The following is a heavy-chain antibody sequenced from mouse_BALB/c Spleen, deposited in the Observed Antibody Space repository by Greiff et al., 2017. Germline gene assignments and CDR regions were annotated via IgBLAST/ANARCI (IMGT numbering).Heavy chain of an antibody. J-gene: IGHJ4*01. CDR2: IRSKSNNYAT. CDR3: VRRNYRYGRYCAMDY. CDR1: GFTFNTYA. Sequence: EVQLVESGGGLVQPKGSLKLSCAASGFTFNTYAMHWVRQAPGKGLEWVARIRSKSNNYATYYAVSVKDRFTISRADSQSMLDLQMNNLETEDTAMYYCVRRNYRYGRYCAMDYWGQGTSVTGSS. V-gene: IGHV10-1*02. D-gene: IGHD2-14*01.